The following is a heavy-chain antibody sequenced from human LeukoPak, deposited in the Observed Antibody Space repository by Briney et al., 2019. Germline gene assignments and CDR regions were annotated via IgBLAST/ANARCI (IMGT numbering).Heavy chain of an antibody. V-gene: IGHV4-59*08. CDR1: GGSISSYY. CDR3: ASGSGWYFL. D-gene: IGHD6-19*01. J-gene: IGHJ3*01. Sequence: SETLSLTCTVSGGSISSYYWSWIRQPPGKGLEWIGYIYYSGSTDYNPSLKSRVTISIDTSKTQVSLRLSSVTAADTAVYYCASGSGWYFLWGQGTMVTVSS. CDR2: IYYSGST.